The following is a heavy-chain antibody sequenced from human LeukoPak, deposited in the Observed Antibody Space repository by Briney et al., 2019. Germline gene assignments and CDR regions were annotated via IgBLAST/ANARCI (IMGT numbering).Heavy chain of an antibody. V-gene: IGHV3-9*01. CDR2: ISWNSGSI. CDR3: AKDQGSYCGGDCLGPDAFDI. CDR1: GFTFDDYA. Sequence: GGSLRLSCAASGFTFDDYAMHWVRQAPGKGLEWVSGISWNSGSIGYADSVKGRFTISRDNAKNTLYLQMNSLRAEDTAVYYCAKDQGSYCGGDCLGPDAFDIWGQGTMVTVSS. J-gene: IGHJ3*02. D-gene: IGHD2-21*02.